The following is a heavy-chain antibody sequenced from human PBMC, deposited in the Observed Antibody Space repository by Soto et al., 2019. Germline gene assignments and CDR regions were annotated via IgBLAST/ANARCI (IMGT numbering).Heavy chain of an antibody. CDR3: ARGPPWSSGWYFAG. CDR2: IYYSGST. V-gene: IGHV4-30-4*01. J-gene: IGHJ4*02. CDR1: VGSISSGDYY. Sequence: SEILSLTCTVSVGSISSGDYYWSWVRLPPGQGLEWIGYIYYSGSTHYNPSLKSRVTISVDTSKNQFSLKLASMTAADTAVYFCARGPPWSSGWYFAGWGQGTLVTVSS. D-gene: IGHD6-19*01.